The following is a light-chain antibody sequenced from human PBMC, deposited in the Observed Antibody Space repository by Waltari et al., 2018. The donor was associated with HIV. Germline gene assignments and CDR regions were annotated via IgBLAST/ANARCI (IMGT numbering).Light chain of an antibody. J-gene: IGKJ2*01. Sequence: VLVTQSPLSLVVTLRQAASIPCRASQSLVHTDGNTYLNWFQQRPGQPPRRLIYKVSNRDSGVPDRFSGSGSGTDFTLKISRVEAEDVGVYFCMQGTYRPYMLGQGTKLEI. CDR2: KVS. CDR1: QSLVHTDGNTY. V-gene: IGKV2-30*02. CDR3: MQGTYRPYM.